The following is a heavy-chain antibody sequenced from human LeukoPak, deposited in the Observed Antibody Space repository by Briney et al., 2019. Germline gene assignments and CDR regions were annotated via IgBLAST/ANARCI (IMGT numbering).Heavy chain of an antibody. CDR1: GFTFSNYE. CDR3: AKDYPGYSYGYFDY. V-gene: IGHV3-48*03. Sequence: GGSLSLSCAASGFTFSNYEMHWVRQAPGKGLEWVSYISSSGSDIYYADSVKGRFTISRDNSKNTLYLQMTSLRAEDTAVYYCAKDYPGYSYGYFDYWGQGTLVTVSS. J-gene: IGHJ4*02. CDR2: ISSSGSDI. D-gene: IGHD5-18*01.